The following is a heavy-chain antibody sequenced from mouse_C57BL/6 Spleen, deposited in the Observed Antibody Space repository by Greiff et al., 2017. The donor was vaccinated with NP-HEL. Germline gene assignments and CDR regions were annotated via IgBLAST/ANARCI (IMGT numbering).Heavy chain of an antibody. V-gene: IGHV1-18*01. CDR3: ARSGSSYWYFDV. CDR1: GYTFTDYY. J-gene: IGHJ1*03. D-gene: IGHD1-1*01. CDR2: INPNNGGT. Sequence: VQLQQSGPELVKPGASVKIPCKASGYTFTDYYMDWVKQSHGKSLEWIGDINPNNGGTIYNQKFKGKATLTVDKSSSTAYMELRSLTSEDTAVYYCARSGSSYWYFDVWGKGTTVTVSS.